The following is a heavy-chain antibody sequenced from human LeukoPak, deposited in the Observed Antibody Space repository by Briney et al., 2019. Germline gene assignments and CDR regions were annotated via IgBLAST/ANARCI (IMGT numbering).Heavy chain of an antibody. J-gene: IGHJ4*02. CDR1: GGSFSGYY. CDR3: ARVEDRGGDIDY. V-gene: IGHV4-34*01. CDR2: INHSGST. Sequence: SETLCLTCAVYGGSFSGYYWSWIRQPPGKGLEWIGEINHSGSTNYNPSLKSRVTISVDTSKNQFSLKLSSVTAADTAVYYCARVEDRGGDIDYWGQGTLVTVSS. D-gene: IGHD2-21*01.